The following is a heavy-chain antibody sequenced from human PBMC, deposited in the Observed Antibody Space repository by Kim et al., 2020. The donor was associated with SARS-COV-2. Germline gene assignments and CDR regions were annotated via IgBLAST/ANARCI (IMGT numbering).Heavy chain of an antibody. D-gene: IGHD3-10*01. V-gene: IGHV1-3*01. CDR2: DTGYT. J-gene: IGHJ4*02. CDR3: ARERRSGY. Sequence: DTGYTTYAQKFQGGVTITRDTSASSAYMDLSNLRSEDMAVYYCARERRSGYWGQGTLVTVSS.